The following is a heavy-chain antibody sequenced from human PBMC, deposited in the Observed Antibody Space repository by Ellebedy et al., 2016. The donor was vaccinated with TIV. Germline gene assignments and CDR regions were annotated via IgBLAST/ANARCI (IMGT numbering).Heavy chain of an antibody. D-gene: IGHD5-12*01. CDR2: ISYDGSNK. Sequence: GESLKISCAASGFTFSSYAMHWVRQAPGKGLEWVAVISYDGSNKYYADSVKGRFTISRDNAKNSLYLQMNSLRAEDTAVYYCAREYHYIVATVYFDYWGQGTLVTVSS. J-gene: IGHJ4*02. V-gene: IGHV3-30-3*01. CDR3: AREYHYIVATVYFDY. CDR1: GFTFSSYA.